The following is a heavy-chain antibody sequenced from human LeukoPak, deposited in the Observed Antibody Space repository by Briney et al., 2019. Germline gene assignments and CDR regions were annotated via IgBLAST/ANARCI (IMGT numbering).Heavy chain of an antibody. D-gene: IGHD3-22*01. CDR1: GFTFSNYW. Sequence: GGSLRLSCAASGFTFSNYWMSWVRQAPGKGLEWAANIKGDSSERYYVDSVKGRFSISRDNDKKSVYLQMYTLRAEDTAVYYCAKDGYSFDYWGRGALVTVSS. V-gene: IGHV3-7*01. CDR2: IKGDSSER. CDR3: AKDGYSFDY. J-gene: IGHJ4*02.